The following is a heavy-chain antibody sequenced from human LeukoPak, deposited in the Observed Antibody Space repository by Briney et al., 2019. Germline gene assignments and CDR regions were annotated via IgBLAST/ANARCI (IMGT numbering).Heavy chain of an antibody. CDR2: INPNSGGT. D-gene: IGHD2-15*01. V-gene: IGHV1-2*02. Sequence: GASVKVSCKASGYTFTGYYMHWVRQAPGQGLEWMGWINPNSGGTNYAQKFQGRVTMTRDTSISTAYMELSRLRSDDTAVYYYARSVVVVAATFDYWGQGTLVTVSS. CDR1: GYTFTGYY. CDR3: ARSVVVVAATFDY. J-gene: IGHJ4*02.